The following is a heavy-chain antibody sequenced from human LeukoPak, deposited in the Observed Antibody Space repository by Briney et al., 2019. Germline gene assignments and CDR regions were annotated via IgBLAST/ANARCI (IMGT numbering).Heavy chain of an antibody. CDR3: TKRGPTGTNDY. V-gene: IGHV3-74*01. CDR1: GFTFSSFA. Sequence: PGGSLRLSCAASGFTFSSFAMSWVRQAPGKGLVWVSRINTDGSSTTYADSVKGRFTVSRDNAKNTLYLQMNSLRADDTAIYYCTKRGPTGTNDYWGQGTLVTVSS. D-gene: IGHD1-7*01. J-gene: IGHJ4*02. CDR2: INTDGSST.